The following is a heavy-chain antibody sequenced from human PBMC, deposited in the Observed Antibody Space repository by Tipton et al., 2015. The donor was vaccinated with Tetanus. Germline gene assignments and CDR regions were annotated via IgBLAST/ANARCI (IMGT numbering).Heavy chain of an antibody. CDR1: GYSFTSYW. D-gene: IGHD3-22*01. V-gene: IGHV5-10-1*01. J-gene: IGHJ6*02. CDR2: IDPSDSYT. CDR3: ARNRHYYDSSGYPYYYYYGVDV. Sequence: MQLVQSGAEVKKPGESLRISCKGSGYSFTSYWISWVRQMPGKGLEWMGRIDPSDSYTNYSPSFQGHVTISADKSISTAYLQWSSLKASDTAMYYCARNRHYYDSSGYPYYYYYGVDVWGQGTTVTVSS.